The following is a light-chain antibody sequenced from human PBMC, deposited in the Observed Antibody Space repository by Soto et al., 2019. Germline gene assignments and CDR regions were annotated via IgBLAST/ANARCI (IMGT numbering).Light chain of an antibody. CDR3: QQYNSYPWT. CDR1: QNIDIW. Sequence: DLQMTQSPPTLSTSVGDRVIITCRASQNIDIWLAWYQQKPGRAPKFLIHRASRLQSGVSSRFSGGGSGTDFTLTINSLQPEDAATYYCQQYNSYPWTFGQGTQVEI. J-gene: IGKJ1*01. CDR2: RAS. V-gene: IGKV1-5*03.